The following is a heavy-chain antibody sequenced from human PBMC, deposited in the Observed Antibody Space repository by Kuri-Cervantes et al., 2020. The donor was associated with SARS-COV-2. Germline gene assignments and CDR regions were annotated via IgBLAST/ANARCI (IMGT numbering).Heavy chain of an antibody. CDR2: INPNNVIT. CDR1: GYTFTGHY. V-gene: IGHV1-2*02. CDR3: ARQLGDGINYYFDY. D-gene: IGHD1-1*01. Sequence: GESLKISCKTSGYTFTGHYMHWVRQAPGQGLEWMGWINPNNVITNYAQNFQGRVTVTRDTSISTAYMELSSLRSDDTAIYYCARQLGDGINYYFDYWGQGALVTVSS. J-gene: IGHJ4*02.